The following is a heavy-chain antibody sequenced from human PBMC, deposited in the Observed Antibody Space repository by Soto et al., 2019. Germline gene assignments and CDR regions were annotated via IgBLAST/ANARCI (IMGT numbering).Heavy chain of an antibody. CDR1: GGSVSSADYY. Sequence: QVQLQESGPGLVKPSQTLSLTCDVSGGSVSSADYYWSWIRPPPGQGLEWIGFIYYTGTTYYNPSLRSPVTISVDTSENQFSLRLSSVTAADPAVDYCARARVWGEEDSWGPGTLVPVSS. D-gene: IGHD7-27*01. CDR3: ARARVWGEEDS. J-gene: IGHJ5*01. V-gene: IGHV4-30-4*01. CDR2: IYYTGTT.